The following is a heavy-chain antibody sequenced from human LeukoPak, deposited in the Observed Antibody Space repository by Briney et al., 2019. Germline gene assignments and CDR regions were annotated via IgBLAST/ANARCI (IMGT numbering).Heavy chain of an antibody. CDR3: VRDVRGSRSFDY. V-gene: IGHV3-72*01. CDR1: GFTLSDHY. D-gene: IGHD3-16*01. Sequence: GGSLRLSCAASGFTLSDHYMDWVRQARGKGLEWVGRTRNKANSYTTEYAASVKGRFTISRADSKNSLYLQMNSLKTEDTAVYYCVRDVRGSRSFDYWGQGTLVTVSS. J-gene: IGHJ4*02. CDR2: TRNKANSYTT.